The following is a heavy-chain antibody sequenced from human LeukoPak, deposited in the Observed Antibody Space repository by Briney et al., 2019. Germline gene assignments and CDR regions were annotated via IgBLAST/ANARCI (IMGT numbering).Heavy chain of an antibody. V-gene: IGHV4-59*01. Sequence: SETLSPTCTVSGGSISSYHWSWIRQPPGKGLECIGYIYYSGSTNYNPSLKSRVTISVDTSKNQFSLKLSSVTAADTAVYYCARTRNYYDSSDYYYEGDAFDIWGQGTMVTVSS. CDR2: IYYSGST. CDR1: GGSISSYH. CDR3: ARTRNYYDSSDYYYEGDAFDI. D-gene: IGHD3-22*01. J-gene: IGHJ3*02.